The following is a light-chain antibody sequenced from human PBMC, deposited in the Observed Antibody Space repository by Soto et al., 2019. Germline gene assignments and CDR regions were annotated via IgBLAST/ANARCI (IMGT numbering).Light chain of an antibody. CDR2: EVS. CDR1: SSDVGGYNY. Sequence: QSVPTQPPSASGSPGQSVTISCTGTSSDVGGYNYVSWYQQHPGKAPKLMIYEVSKRPSGVPDRFSGSKSGNTASLTVSGLQAEDEADYYCSSYAGSNAVVFGGGTKVTVL. J-gene: IGLJ2*01. CDR3: SSYAGSNAVV. V-gene: IGLV2-8*01.